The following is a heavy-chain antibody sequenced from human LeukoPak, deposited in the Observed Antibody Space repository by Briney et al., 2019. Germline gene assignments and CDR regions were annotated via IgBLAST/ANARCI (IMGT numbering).Heavy chain of an antibody. D-gene: IGHD5-24*01. CDR2: ISPDASET. V-gene: IGHV3-30*03. CDR1: GFTFGSYG. CDR3: ARAQRDGYNQIDY. J-gene: IGHJ4*02. Sequence: GGSLRLSCAASGFTFGSYGMHWVRQAPGKGLESLAVISPDASETYYANSVKGRFTISRDNSKNTLYLQMNSLRGDETAVYFCARAQRDGYNQIDYWGQGTLVTVSS.